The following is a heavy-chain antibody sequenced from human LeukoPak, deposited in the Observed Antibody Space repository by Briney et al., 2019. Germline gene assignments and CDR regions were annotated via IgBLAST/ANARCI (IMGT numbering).Heavy chain of an antibody. CDR3: ARVLSGSWDWFDP. CDR1: GFTFSGYW. J-gene: IGHJ5*02. V-gene: IGHV3-74*01. Sequence: GESLRLSCAASGFTFSGYWIHWVRQAPGKGLEWVSRINPNGRTTTYADSVKGRFTISRDNAKNTVYLQMNSLRAEDTAVYYCARVLSGSWDWFDPWGQGTLVTVSS. CDR2: INPNGRTT. D-gene: IGHD3-22*01.